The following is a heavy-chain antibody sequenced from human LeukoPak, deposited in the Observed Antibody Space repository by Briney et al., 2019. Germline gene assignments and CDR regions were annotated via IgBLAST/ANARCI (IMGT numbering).Heavy chain of an antibody. J-gene: IGHJ4*02. CDR2: IYYSGRT. CDR3: ARGEYYYDSSGSDTTFDY. V-gene: IGHV4-38-2*01. D-gene: IGHD3-22*01. Sequence: SETLSLTCAVSGYSISNGYYWAWIRQPPGKGLKWIGSIYYSGRTSYNPSLKSRVTISVDTSRNQFSLKLSSVTAADTAVYYCARGEYYYDSSGSDTTFDYWGQGTVVTVSS. CDR1: GYSISNGYY.